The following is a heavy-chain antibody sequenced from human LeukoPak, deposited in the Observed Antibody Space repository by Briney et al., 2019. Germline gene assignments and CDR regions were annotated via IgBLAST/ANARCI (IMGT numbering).Heavy chain of an antibody. J-gene: IGHJ4*02. Sequence: GGSLRLSCTASGFTFGDYAMSWVRQAPGKGLEWVGFIRSKAYGGTTEYAASVKGRFTISRDDSKSIAYLQMNSLKTEDTAVYYCTRRYSSSWYEIPGGYFDYWGQGTLVTVSS. V-gene: IGHV3-49*04. D-gene: IGHD6-13*01. CDR1: GFTFGDYA. CDR2: IRSKAYGGTT. CDR3: TRRYSSSWYEIPGGYFDY.